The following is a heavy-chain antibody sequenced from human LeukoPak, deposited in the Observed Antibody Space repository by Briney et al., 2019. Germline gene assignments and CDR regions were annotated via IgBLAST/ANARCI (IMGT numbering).Heavy chain of an antibody. D-gene: IGHD2-2*02. Sequence: ASVKVSCKASGYTFTGHFMHWVRRAPGQGLESMGWINPKSGGTIYAQKFQGRVTMTRDTSISTAYMELSSLRSEDTAVYYCARGDCSSTSCHIKENYYYYYMDVWGKGTTVTVSS. CDR1: GYTFTGHF. CDR3: ARGDCSSTSCHIKENYYYYYMDV. CDR2: INPKSGGT. J-gene: IGHJ6*03. V-gene: IGHV1-2*02.